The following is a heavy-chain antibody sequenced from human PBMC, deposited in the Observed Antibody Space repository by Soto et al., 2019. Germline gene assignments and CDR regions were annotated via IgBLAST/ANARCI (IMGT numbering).Heavy chain of an antibody. Sequence: QVQLVQSGAEVKKPGSSVKVSCKASGGTFSSYAISWVRQAPGQGLEWMGGIIPIFGTANYAQKFQGRVTITADESTSTDYMELSSLRCEDTAVYYCASTSMDCSSTSCHNWFDPWGQGTLVTVSS. J-gene: IGHJ5*02. D-gene: IGHD2-2*01. CDR1: GGTFSSYA. CDR2: IIPIFGTA. V-gene: IGHV1-69*01. CDR3: ASTSMDCSSTSCHNWFDP.